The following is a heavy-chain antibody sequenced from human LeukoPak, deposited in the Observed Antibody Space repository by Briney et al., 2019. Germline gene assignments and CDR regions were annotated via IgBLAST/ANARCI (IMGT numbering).Heavy chain of an antibody. V-gene: IGHV3-48*04. CDR1: GFAFSSYS. D-gene: IGHD6-25*01. CDR2: ISSTSSTI. Sequence: GGSLRLSCAASGFAFSSYSMNWVRQAPGKGLEWVSYISSTSSTIYYADSVKGRFTISRDNAKNSLYLQMNSLRAEDTAVYYCARFAAGGSYYYYMDVWGKGTTVTVSS. J-gene: IGHJ6*03. CDR3: ARFAAGGSYYYYMDV.